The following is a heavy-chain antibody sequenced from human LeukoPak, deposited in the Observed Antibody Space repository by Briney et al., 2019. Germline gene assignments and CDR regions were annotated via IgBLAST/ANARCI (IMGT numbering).Heavy chain of an antibody. CDR1: GYTFTGYY. Sequence: ASVKVSCKASGYTFTGYYMHWVRQAPGQGLEWMGWINPNSGGTNYAQKFQGWVTMTRDTSISTAYMELSRLRSDDTAVYYCARDHVFCSGGSCYSGAFDIWGQGTMVTVSS. CDR3: ARDHVFCSGGSCYSGAFDI. CDR2: INPNSGGT. V-gene: IGHV1-2*04. D-gene: IGHD2-15*01. J-gene: IGHJ3*02.